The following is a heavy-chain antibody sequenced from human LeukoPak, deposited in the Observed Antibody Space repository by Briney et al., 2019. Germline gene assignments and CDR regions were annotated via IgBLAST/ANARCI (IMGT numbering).Heavy chain of an antibody. V-gene: IGHV3-21*01. CDR3: ARDHVVRGVMKNYFDY. D-gene: IGHD3-10*01. CDR1: GFTFSSYS. CDR2: ISSSSSYI. J-gene: IGHJ4*02. Sequence: GGSLRLSCAASGFTFSSYSMNWVRQAPGKGLEWVSSISSSSSYIYYADSVKGRFTISRDNAKNSLYLQMNSLRAEDTAVYYCARDHVVRGVMKNYFDYWGQGTLVTVSS.